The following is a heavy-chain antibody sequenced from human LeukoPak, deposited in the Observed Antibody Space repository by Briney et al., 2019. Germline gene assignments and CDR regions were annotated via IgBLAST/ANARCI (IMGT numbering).Heavy chain of an antibody. CDR3: ARNQEKAFGI. Sequence: SETLSLTCTVSGGSISSGSSYWGWIRQPPGKGLEWIGEVYHGGTTNYNPSLKSRVTISLDKSKNQFSLKLSSVTAADTAVYYCARNQEKAFGIWGQGTMVTVSS. J-gene: IGHJ3*02. CDR2: VYHGGTT. CDR1: GGSISSGSSY. V-gene: IGHV4-39*07.